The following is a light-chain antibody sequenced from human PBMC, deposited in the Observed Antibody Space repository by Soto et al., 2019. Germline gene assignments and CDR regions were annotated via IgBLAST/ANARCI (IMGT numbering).Light chain of an antibody. Sequence: DIQMTQSPSSVSASVGDRVTITSRASQGIRSWLAWYQQKPGKAPKLLIPSASTLQSGVPSRFSGRGSATDFTPTTSGLQPEDFASYYCQQSDTFPATFGGGTRVEIK. CDR2: SAS. J-gene: IGKJ4*01. CDR1: QGIRSW. V-gene: IGKV1-12*01. CDR3: QQSDTFPAT.